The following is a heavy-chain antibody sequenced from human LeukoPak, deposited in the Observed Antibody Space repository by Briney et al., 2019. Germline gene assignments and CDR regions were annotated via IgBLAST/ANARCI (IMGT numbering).Heavy chain of an antibody. CDR1: GFTFDDYA. V-gene: IGHV3-9*01. CDR3: AKVHSSGHAFDI. Sequence: GGSLRLSCAASGFTFDDYAMHWVRQAPGKGLEWVTGISWNSGSIGYADSVKGRFTISRDNAKNSLYLQMNSLRAEDTALYYCAKVHSSGHAFDIWGQGTMVTVSS. D-gene: IGHD6-19*01. J-gene: IGHJ3*02. CDR2: ISWNSGSI.